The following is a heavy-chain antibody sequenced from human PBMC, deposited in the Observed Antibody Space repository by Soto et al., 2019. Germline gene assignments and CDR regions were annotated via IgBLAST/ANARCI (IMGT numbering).Heavy chain of an antibody. Sequence: PSETLSLTCTVSGGSISSGGYYWSWIRQHPGKGLEWIGYIYYSGSTYYNPSLKSRVTISVDTSKNQFSLKLSSVTAADTAVYYCARLPYGSGSPRPWGQGTLVTVSS. CDR3: ARLPYGSGSPRP. J-gene: IGHJ5*02. V-gene: IGHV4-31*03. CDR2: IYYSGST. CDR1: GGSISSGGYY. D-gene: IGHD3-10*01.